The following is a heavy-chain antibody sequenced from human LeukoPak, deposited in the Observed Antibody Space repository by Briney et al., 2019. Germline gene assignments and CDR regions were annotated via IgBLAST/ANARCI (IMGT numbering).Heavy chain of an antibody. D-gene: IGHD3-9*01. J-gene: IGHJ4*02. CDR1: GRSMNSQY. V-gene: IGHV4-59*08. CDR2: IYYSGST. Sequence: ADTLSLTCSLSGRSMNSQYWSCVRQSPEKPLDWIGYIYYSGSTNHNPSLKSRVTISVDTSKNQFSLKLSSVTAADTAVYYCARHVWLQPFDYWGQGTLVTVSS. CDR3: ARHVWLQPFDY.